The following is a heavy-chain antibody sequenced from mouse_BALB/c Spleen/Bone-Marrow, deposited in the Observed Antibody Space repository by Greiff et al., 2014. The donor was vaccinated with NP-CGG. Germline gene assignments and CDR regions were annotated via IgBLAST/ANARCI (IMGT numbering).Heavy chain of an antibody. J-gene: IGHJ3*01. CDR2: IDPANGNT. CDR1: GFNIKDTY. Sequence: VHVKQSGAELVKPGASVKLSCTASGFNIKDTYMHWVKQRPEQGLEWIGRIDPANGNTKYDPKFQGKATITADTSSNTAYLQLSSLTSEDTAVYNCAAYYYGSSQFAYWGQGTLVTVSA. D-gene: IGHD1-1*01. V-gene: IGHV14-3*02. CDR3: AAYYYGSSQFAY.